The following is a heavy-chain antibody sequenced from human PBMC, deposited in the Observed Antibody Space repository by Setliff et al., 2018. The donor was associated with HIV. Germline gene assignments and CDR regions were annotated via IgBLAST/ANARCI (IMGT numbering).Heavy chain of an antibody. Sequence: SETLSLTCSVSNYSITSGYYWGWVRQPPGQGLEWLGSINHSGKTYYSPSLKSRIAISVDTSKNQFSLHFQSVTAADTAVYFCTREKFGSGSSIPEVRLFDPWGQGTLVTVSS. V-gene: IGHV4-38-2*02. D-gene: IGHD6-13*01. CDR2: INHSGKT. CDR3: TREKFGSGSSIPEVRLFDP. CDR1: NYSITSGYY. J-gene: IGHJ5*02.